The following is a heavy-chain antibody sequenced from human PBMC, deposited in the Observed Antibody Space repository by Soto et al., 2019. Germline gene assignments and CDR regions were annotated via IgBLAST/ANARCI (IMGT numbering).Heavy chain of an antibody. V-gene: IGHV3-30-3*01. CDR2: ISYDGSNK. Sequence: QVQLVESGGGVVQPGRSLRLSCAASGFTFSSYAMHWVRQAPGKGLEWVAVISYDGSNKYYADSVKGRFTISRDNSKNTLYLQMNSLRAEDTAVYYCAREVIVVVTAPAFDIRGQGTMVTVSS. D-gene: IGHD2-21*02. CDR3: AREVIVVVTAPAFDI. J-gene: IGHJ3*02. CDR1: GFTFSSYA.